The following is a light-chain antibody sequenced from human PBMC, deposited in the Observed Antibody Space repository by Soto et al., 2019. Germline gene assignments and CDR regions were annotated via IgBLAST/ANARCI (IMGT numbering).Light chain of an antibody. CDR1: QSIRNY. CDR3: QQTDSTPQT. J-gene: IGKJ1*01. CDR2: AAS. Sequence: DIQMTKSPSSLSASVGDRVTISCRASQSIRNYVSWYQQKPGTAPKLLIRAASTLQSGVPSRFSGSGSGTDFTLTISSLQIEDFATYFCQQTDSTPQTFGQGT. V-gene: IGKV1-39*01.